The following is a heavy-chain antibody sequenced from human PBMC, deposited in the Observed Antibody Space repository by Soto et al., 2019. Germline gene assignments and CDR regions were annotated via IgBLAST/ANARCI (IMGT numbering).Heavy chain of an antibody. CDR2: FDPEDGET. V-gene: IGHV1-24*01. J-gene: IGHJ6*02. CDR3: ASYDFWSGSYYYGMDV. D-gene: IGHD3-3*01. CDR1: GYTLTELS. Sequence: GASVKVSCKVSGYTLTELSMHWMRQAPGKGLEWMGGFDPEDGETIYAQKFQGRVTMTEDTSTDTAYMELSSLRSEDTAVYYCASYDFWSGSYYYGMDVWGQGTTVTVSS.